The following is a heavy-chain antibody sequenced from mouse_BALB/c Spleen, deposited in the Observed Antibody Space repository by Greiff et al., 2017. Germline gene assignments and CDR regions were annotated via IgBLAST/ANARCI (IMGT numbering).Heavy chain of an antibody. CDR2: ISYDGSN. V-gene: IGHV3-6*02. J-gene: IGHJ4*01. D-gene: IGHD2-1*01. CDR1: GYSITSGYY. Sequence: EVKLMESGPGLVKPSQSLSLTCSVTGYSITSGYYWNWIRQFPGNKLEWMGYISYDGSNNYNPSLKNRISITRDTSKNQFFLKLNSVTTEDTATYYCARGGTCYGNIGCAMDYWGQGTSVTVSS. CDR3: ARGGTCYGNIGCAMDY.